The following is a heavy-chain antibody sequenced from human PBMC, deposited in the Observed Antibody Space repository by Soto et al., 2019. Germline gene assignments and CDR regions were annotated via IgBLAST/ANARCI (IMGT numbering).Heavy chain of an antibody. CDR2: ISGSGGST. D-gene: IGHD2-2*02. V-gene: IGHV3-23*01. CDR1: GFTFSSYA. J-gene: IGHJ5*02. CDR3: AVTPGAAAILDGFDP. Sequence: GGSLRLSCAASGFTFSSYAMSWVRQAPGKGLEWVSAISGSGGSTYYADSVKGRFTISRDNSKNTLYLQMNSLRAEDTAVYYCAVTPGAAAILDGFDPWGQGTLVTVSS.